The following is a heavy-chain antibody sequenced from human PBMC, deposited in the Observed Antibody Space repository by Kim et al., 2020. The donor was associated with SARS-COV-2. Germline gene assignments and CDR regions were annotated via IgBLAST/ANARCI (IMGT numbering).Heavy chain of an antibody. J-gene: IGHJ3*02. CDR3: AREGATSGGYRHDAFDI. Sequence: GGSLRLSCAASGFTFSDYYMSWIRQAPGEGLEWAAYISSSSSDTNYADSVKGRFTISRDNAKNSLYLQMNSLRAEDTAVYYCAREGATSGGYRHDAFDIWGPGTLVSVSS. CDR1: GFTFSDYY. CDR2: ISSSSSDT. V-gene: IGHV3-11*05. D-gene: IGHD1-26*01.